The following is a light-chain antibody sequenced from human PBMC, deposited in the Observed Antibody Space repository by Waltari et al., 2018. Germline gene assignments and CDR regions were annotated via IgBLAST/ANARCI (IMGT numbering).Light chain of an antibody. V-gene: IGKV1-5*03. CDR1: QSISNW. CDR2: KAS. Sequence: DIQMTQSPSTLSASVGDRVTIPCRASQSISNWLARYQQKPGKAPKLLIYKASTLESGVPSRFSGSGSGTEFTLTISSLQPDDFATYYCQQYNSYSLLTFGGGTKVEIK. CDR3: QQYNSYSLLT. J-gene: IGKJ4*01.